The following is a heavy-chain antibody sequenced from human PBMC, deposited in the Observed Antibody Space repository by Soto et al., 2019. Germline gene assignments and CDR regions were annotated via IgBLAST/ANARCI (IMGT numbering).Heavy chain of an antibody. CDR3: ARLGYYSVHS. Sequence: QVQLVQSGAELKKPGASVKVSCKASGDTFTSYGINWLRQAPGQGLEWMGWISTYNGNTNYAQKLQGRVTMTTDTSTSTAFMELRSLRSDDTAVDYCARLGYYSVHSWGQGTRVTVSS. D-gene: IGHD3-3*01. V-gene: IGHV1-18*01. J-gene: IGHJ5*02. CDR1: GDTFTSYG. CDR2: ISTYNGNT.